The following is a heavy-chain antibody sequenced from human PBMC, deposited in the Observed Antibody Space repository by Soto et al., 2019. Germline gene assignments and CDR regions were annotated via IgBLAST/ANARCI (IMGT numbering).Heavy chain of an antibody. CDR2: IYPGDSDT. CDR1: GYSFTSYW. CDR3: ARHLSDTAMVMPNYYYYGMDV. J-gene: IGHJ6*02. D-gene: IGHD5-18*01. Sequence: GESLKISCKGSGYSFTSYWIGWVRQMPGKGLEWMGIIYPGDSDTRYSPSFQGQVTISADKSISTAYLQWSSLKASDTAMYYCARHLSDTAMVMPNYYYYGMDVWGQGTTVTVSS. V-gene: IGHV5-51*01.